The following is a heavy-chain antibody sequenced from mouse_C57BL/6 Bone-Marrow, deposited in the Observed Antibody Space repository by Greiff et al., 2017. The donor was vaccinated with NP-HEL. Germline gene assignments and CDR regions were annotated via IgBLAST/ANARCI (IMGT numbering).Heavy chain of an antibody. CDR2: ISSGSSTI. J-gene: IGHJ2*01. Sequence: EVKLMESGGGLVKPGGSLKLSCAASGFTFSDYGMHWVRQAPEKGLEWVAYISSGSSTIYYADTVKGRFTISRDNAKNTLFLQMTSLRSEDTAMYYCARTAYYSNYGFDYWGQGTTLTVSS. D-gene: IGHD2-5*01. CDR3: ARTAYYSNYGFDY. CDR1: GFTFSDYG. V-gene: IGHV5-17*01.